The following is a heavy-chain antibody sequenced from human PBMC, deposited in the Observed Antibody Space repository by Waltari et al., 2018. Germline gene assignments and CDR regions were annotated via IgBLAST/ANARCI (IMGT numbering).Heavy chain of an antibody. CDR3: AILLGRGY. CDR2: ISGSGDFT. CDR1: GFTFRTFA. V-gene: IGHV3-23*01. Sequence: EVQLLESGGGLVQAGGYLRLPCAASGFTFRTFAMSWVRQAPGKGLEWVSSISGSGDFTYYAHSVKGRFTISRDNSKTTLYLQMNSLRAEETAVYYCAILLGRGYWGQGTLVTVSS. J-gene: IGHJ4*02. D-gene: IGHD3-10*01.